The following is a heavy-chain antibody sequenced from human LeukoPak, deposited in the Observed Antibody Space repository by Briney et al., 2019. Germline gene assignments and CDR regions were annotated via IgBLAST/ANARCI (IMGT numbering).Heavy chain of an antibody. J-gene: IGHJ4*02. CDR3: ARCAPGVDTAMAIDY. V-gene: IGHV4-61*02. D-gene: IGHD5-18*01. Sequence: SETLSLTCTVSGGSISSGSYYWTWIRQPAGKGLEWIGRMYTSGSTNYNPSLKSRVTISVDTSKNQFSLKLSSVTAADTAVYYCARCAPGVDTAMAIDYWGQGTLVTVSS. CDR1: GGSISSGSYY. CDR2: MYTSGST.